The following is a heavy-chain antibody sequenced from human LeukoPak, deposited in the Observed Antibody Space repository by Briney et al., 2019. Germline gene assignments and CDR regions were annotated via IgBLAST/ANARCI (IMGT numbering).Heavy chain of an antibody. Sequence: ASVKVSCKVSGYTLTELSMHWVRQAPGKGLEWMGGFDPEDGETIYAQKFQGRVTMTEDTSTDTAYMELSSLRSEDTAVYYCATSARTAYYYGSGSYPSLDVWGKGTTVTVSS. D-gene: IGHD3-10*01. J-gene: IGHJ6*04. CDR3: ATSARTAYYYGSGSYPSLDV. CDR1: GYTLTELS. CDR2: FDPEDGET. V-gene: IGHV1-24*01.